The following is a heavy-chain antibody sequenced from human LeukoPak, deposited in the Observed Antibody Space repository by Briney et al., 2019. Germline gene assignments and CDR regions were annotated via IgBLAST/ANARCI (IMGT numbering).Heavy chain of an antibody. CDR2: ISAYNGNT. CDR3: ARDKNRYGSGSPDY. V-gene: IGHV1-18*01. Sequence: ASVKVSCKAPGYTFTSYGISWVRQAPGQGLEWMGWISAYNGNTNYAQKLQGRVTMTTDTSTSTAYMELRSLRSDDTAVYYCARDKNRYGSGSPDYWGQGTLVTVSS. CDR1: GYTFTSYG. D-gene: IGHD3-10*01. J-gene: IGHJ4*02.